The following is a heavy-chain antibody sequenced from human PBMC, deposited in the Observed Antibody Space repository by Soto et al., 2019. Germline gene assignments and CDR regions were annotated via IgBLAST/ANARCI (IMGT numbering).Heavy chain of an antibody. Sequence: SLRLSCAASGFTFSSYGMHWVRQAPGKGLEWVAVIWYDGSNKYYADSVKGRFTISRDNSKNTLYLQMNSLRAEDTAVYYCAREDGIAVAGGAFDIWGQGTMVTVSS. D-gene: IGHD6-19*01. CDR3: AREDGIAVAGGAFDI. V-gene: IGHV3-33*01. J-gene: IGHJ3*02. CDR2: IWYDGSNK. CDR1: GFTFSSYG.